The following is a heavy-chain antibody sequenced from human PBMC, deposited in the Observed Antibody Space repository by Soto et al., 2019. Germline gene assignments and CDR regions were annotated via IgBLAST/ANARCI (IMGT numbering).Heavy chain of an antibody. Sequence: GGSLRLSCAASGFTFSSYGMHWVRQAPGKGLEWVAVISYDGSNKYYADSVKGRFTISRDNSKNTLYLQMNSLRAEDTAVYYCARGRDDYIWGSYRLEGFDYWGQGTLVTVSS. J-gene: IGHJ4*02. V-gene: IGHV3-30*03. D-gene: IGHD3-16*02. CDR1: GFTFSSYG. CDR3: ARGRDDYIWGSYRLEGFDY. CDR2: ISYDGSNK.